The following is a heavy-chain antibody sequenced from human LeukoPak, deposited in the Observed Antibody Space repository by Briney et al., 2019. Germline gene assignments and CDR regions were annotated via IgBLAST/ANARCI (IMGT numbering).Heavy chain of an antibody. V-gene: IGHV4-61*01. J-gene: IGHJ5*02. CDR1: GGSVSSGSYY. D-gene: IGHD3-3*01. CDR2: IYYSGST. Sequence: PSETLSLTCTVSGGSVSSGSYYWSWIRQPPGKGLEWIGYIYYSGSTYYNPSLRSRVTISVDPSKNQFCLKLSSVTAADTAVYYCARGSPNFWSGYSNWFDAWGQGTLVTVSS. CDR3: ARGSPNFWSGYSNWFDA.